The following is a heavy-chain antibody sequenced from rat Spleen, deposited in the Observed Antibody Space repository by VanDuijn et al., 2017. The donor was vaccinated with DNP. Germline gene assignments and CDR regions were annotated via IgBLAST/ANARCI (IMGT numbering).Heavy chain of an antibody. V-gene: IGHV5-25*01. D-gene: IGHD3-4*01. J-gene: IGHJ3*01. CDR3: ARRDLPTPAY. CDR2: INPSGGSS. Sequence: EVQLVESGGGLVQPGRSLKLSCAASGFTFSNYDMAWVRQAPTKGLEWVASINPSGGSSYYRASVKGRFTVSRDNAKSTLYLQMNSLKSEDTATYYCARRDLPTPAYWGQGTLVTVSS. CDR1: GFTFSNYD.